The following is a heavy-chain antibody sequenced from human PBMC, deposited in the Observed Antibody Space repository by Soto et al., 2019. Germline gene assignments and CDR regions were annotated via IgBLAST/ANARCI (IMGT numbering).Heavy chain of an antibody. CDR2: ISSSSSYI. D-gene: IGHD1-7*01. CDR1: GFTFSSYS. J-gene: IGHJ4*02. V-gene: IGHV3-21*01. Sequence: GGSLRLSCAASGFTFSSYSMNWVRQAPGKGLEWVSSISSSSSYIYYADSVKGRFTISRDNAKNSLYLQMNSLRAEDTAVYYCARDREASITGTTGGYWGQGTLVTVSS. CDR3: ARDREASITGTTGGY.